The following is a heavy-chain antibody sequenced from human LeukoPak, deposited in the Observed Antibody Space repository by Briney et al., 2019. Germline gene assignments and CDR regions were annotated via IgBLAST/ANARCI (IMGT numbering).Heavy chain of an antibody. V-gene: IGHV3-23*01. Sequence: PGGSLRLSCAASGFTFSSYAMSWVRQAPGKGLEWVSAISGSGGSTYYADSVKGRFTISRDNSKNTLYLQMNSLRAEDTAVYYCAKSSKVDFWSGYSKFDYWGQGTLVTVSS. CDR1: GFTFSSYA. J-gene: IGHJ4*02. D-gene: IGHD3-3*01. CDR3: AKSSKVDFWSGYSKFDY. CDR2: ISGSGGST.